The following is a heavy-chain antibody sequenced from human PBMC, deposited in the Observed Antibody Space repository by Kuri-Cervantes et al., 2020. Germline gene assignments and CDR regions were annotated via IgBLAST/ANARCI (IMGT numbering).Heavy chain of an antibody. CDR3: ARMIAYGSGSRFREDV. J-gene: IGHJ6*02. CDR1: GYTFTSYY. Sequence: ASVKVSCKASGYTFTSYYMHWVRQAPGQGLEWMGWISAYNGNTNYAQKLQGRVTMTTDTSTSTAYMELRSLRSDDTAVYYCARMIAYGSGSRFREDVWGQGTTVTVSS. CDR2: ISAYNGNT. D-gene: IGHD3-10*01. V-gene: IGHV1-18*04.